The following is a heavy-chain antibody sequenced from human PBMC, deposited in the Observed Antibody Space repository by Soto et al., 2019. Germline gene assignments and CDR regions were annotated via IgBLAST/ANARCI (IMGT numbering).Heavy chain of an antibody. J-gene: IGHJ5*02. Sequence: SETLSLTCVVSVYSITTGYYWGWIRQPPGKGLEWIGSISHSGTTFYSSSLKSRVTISKDASKNQFSLKVNSVIAADTAVYYCARSGGSASWFDPWGPGSLVTVSS. CDR3: ARSGGSASWFDP. CDR1: VYSITTGYY. CDR2: ISHSGTT. V-gene: IGHV4-38-2*01. D-gene: IGHD2-15*01.